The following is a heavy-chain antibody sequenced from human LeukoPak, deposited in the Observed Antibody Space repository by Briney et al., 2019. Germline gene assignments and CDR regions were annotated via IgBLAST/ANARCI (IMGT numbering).Heavy chain of an antibody. J-gene: IGHJ4*02. CDR3: AKENYGDFDY. Sequence: GGSLRLSCAASGFTFSSYSMSWVRQAPGKGLEWVSGISGSGGSTYYADSVKGRFTISRDNSKNTLCLQMNSLRAEDTAVFYCAKENYGDFDYWGQGTLVTVSS. CDR1: GFTFSSYS. D-gene: IGHD4-17*01. V-gene: IGHV3-23*01. CDR2: ISGSGGST.